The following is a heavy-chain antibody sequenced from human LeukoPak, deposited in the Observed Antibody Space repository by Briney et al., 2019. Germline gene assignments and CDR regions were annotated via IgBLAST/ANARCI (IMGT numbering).Heavy chain of an antibody. CDR2: IHYSGST. Sequence: PSESLSLTCTVSGDSISGGSYSWGWIRPPPGKGLEWIGSIHYSGSTYYNPSLNSRVTISVDTPKSQFSLKLSSVTAADTAVYYCARPLASGWYSWFDPWGQGTLVTVSS. CDR3: ARPLASGWYSWFDP. J-gene: IGHJ5*02. V-gene: IGHV4-39*01. CDR1: GDSISGGSYS. D-gene: IGHD6-19*01.